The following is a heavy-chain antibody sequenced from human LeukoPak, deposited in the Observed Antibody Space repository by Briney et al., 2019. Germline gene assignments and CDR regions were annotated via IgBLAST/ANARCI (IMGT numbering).Heavy chain of an antibody. CDR1: GFTFSDYG. CDR3: ARDSLYCGGDCYGH. J-gene: IGHJ4*02. V-gene: IGHV3-30*02. Sequence: GGSLRLSCAASGFTFSDYGMHWVRQAPGKGLEWVTFIRYDGSNKYYADSVKGRFTFSRDNSKNTLYLQMNSLRAEDTAVYYCARDSLYCGGDCYGHWGQGTLVTVSS. CDR2: IRYDGSNK. D-gene: IGHD2-21*02.